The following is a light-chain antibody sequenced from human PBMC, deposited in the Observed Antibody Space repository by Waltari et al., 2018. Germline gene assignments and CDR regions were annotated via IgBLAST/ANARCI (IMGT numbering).Light chain of an antibody. J-gene: IGKJ4*01. CDR3: QQRRNWPLT. V-gene: IGKV3-11*01. CDR1: QSVTNY. Sequence: DIVLTQSPAILSLSPGGRASLSCGASQSVTNYLAWYQQKPGQAPRLLIYDTSNRATGIPARFSGSGFGTDFTLTISSLEPEDFAVYYCQQRRNWPLTFGGGTKVEIK. CDR2: DTS.